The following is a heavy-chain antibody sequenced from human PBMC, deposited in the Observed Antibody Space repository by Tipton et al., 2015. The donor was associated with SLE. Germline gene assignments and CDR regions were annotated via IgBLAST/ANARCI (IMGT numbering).Heavy chain of an antibody. CDR2: IYYTGNT. D-gene: IGHD3-22*01. V-gene: IGHV4-31*03. Sequence: TLFLTCTVSGASIRNDGYCWSWIRQHPGKGLEWLGYIYYTGNTYYNPSLKSRVTISVDTSKNQFSLKLSSVTAADTAVYYCARGGRYYYDSSGYRGMDVWGQGTTVTVSS. J-gene: IGHJ6*02. CDR1: GASIRNDGYC. CDR3: ARGGRYYYDSSGYRGMDV.